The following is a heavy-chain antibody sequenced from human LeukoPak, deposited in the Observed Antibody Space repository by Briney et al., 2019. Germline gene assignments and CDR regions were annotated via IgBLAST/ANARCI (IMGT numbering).Heavy chain of an antibody. CDR3: ARVGFCSGGTCPYYFDQ. Sequence: ASVKVSCKASGYTFTDYYMHWVRQAPGQGLEWMAWINPNSGGTNSAQKFQGRVTMTRDTSISTAYLELSRLRSDDTAVYYRARVGFCSGGTCPYYFDQWGQGTLVTVSS. CDR1: GYTFTDYY. D-gene: IGHD2-15*01. CDR2: INPNSGGT. V-gene: IGHV1-2*02. J-gene: IGHJ4*02.